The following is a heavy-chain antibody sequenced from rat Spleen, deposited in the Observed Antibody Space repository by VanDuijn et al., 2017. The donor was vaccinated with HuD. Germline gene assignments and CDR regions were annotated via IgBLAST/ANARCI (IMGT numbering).Heavy chain of an antibody. J-gene: IGHJ2*01. CDR2: ITYDGSST. D-gene: IGHD1-11*01. CDR1: GFTFSDYN. Sequence: EVQLVESGGGLVQPGRSLRLSCAASGFTFSDYNMAWVRQAPRKGLEWVAIITYDGSSTYYRDSGKGRFTISRDNAESTLYLQMDSLRSEDTATYYCARDGGYYFDYWGQGVMVTVSS. CDR3: ARDGGYYFDY. V-gene: IGHV5-7*01.